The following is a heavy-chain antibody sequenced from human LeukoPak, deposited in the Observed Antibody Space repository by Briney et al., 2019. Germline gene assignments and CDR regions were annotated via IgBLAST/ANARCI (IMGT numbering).Heavy chain of an antibody. V-gene: IGHV1-2*02. CDR2: INPNSGGT. Sequence: ASVKVSCKASGYTFTGYYMHWVRQAPGQGLEWMGWINPNSGGTNYAQKFQGRVTMTRDTSISTAYMELSRLRSDDTAVYYCAREFGANLNWFDPWGQGTLVTVSS. CDR3: AREFGANLNWFDP. D-gene: IGHD3-10*01. CDR1: GYTFTGYY. J-gene: IGHJ5*02.